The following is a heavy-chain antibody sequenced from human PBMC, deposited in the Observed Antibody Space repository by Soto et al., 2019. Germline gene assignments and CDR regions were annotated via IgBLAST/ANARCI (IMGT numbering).Heavy chain of an antibody. D-gene: IGHD2-15*01. CDR3: ATYIVEGRFDN. CDR1: GFTFSSSA. Sequence: WGSLRLFCAASGFTFSSSAMSWVCQAPGKGLEWVSAISGSGGSTYYADSVKGRFTISRDNSKNTLYLQMNSLRAEDTAVYYCATYIVEGRFDNWGQGTLVTVYS. V-gene: IGHV3-23*01. J-gene: IGHJ4*02. CDR2: ISGSGGST.